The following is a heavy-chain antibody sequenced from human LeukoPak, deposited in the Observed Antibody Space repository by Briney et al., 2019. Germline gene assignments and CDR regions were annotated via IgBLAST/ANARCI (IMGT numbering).Heavy chain of an antibody. CDR2: ISYDESDK. J-gene: IGHJ6*02. V-gene: IGHV3-30*18. D-gene: IGHD2-15*01. CDR3: AKGAVAATNAAYYGMDV. CDR1: GFTFSNYG. Sequence: GGSLRLSCAASGFTFSNYGMHWVRQAPGKGLEWVAVISYDESDKYYADSVKGRFTISRDNSKNTLYLQMNSLRPEDTAVYYCAKGAVAATNAAYYGMDVWGQGTTVTVSS.